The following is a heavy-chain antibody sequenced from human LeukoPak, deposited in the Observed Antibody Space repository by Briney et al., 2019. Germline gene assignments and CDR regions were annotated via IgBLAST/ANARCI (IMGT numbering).Heavy chain of an antibody. V-gene: IGHV1-46*01. CDR1: GYTFTSYY. J-gene: IGHJ6*02. CDR2: INPSGGST. Sequence: ASVKVSCKASGYTFTSYYMHWVRQAPGQGLEWMGIINPSGGSTSYAQKFQGRVTMTRDTSTSTVYTELSSLRSEDTAVYYCARQKIGYCSSTSCYTQRGAYYYYGMDVWGQGTTVTVSS. D-gene: IGHD2-2*02. CDR3: ARQKIGYCSSTSCYTQRGAYYYYGMDV.